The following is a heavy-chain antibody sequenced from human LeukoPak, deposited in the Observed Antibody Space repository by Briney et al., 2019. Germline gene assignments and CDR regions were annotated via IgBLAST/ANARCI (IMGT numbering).Heavy chain of an antibody. V-gene: IGHV1-2*02. J-gene: IGHJ5*02. D-gene: IGHD3-16*01. Sequence: ASVKVSCKASGYTFTGYYMHWVRQAPGQGLEWMGWINPNSGGTNYAQKFQGRVTMTRDASISTAYMELSRLGSDDTAVYYCARDEVGMITFGGGYNWFDPWGQGTLVTVSS. CDR2: INPNSGGT. CDR1: GYTFTGYY. CDR3: ARDEVGMITFGGGYNWFDP.